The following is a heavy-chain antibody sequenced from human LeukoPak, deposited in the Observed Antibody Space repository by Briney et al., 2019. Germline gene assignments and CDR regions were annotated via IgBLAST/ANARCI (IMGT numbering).Heavy chain of an antibody. J-gene: IGHJ4*02. V-gene: IGHV3-23*01. D-gene: IGHD2-21*02. Sequence: GGSLRLSCAASGFTFSSYGMSWVRQAPGKGLEWVSAISGSGGSTHYADSVKGRFTISRDSSKNTLHLQMSSLRAEDTAVYYCAKATSYCGGDCQFYFDYWGQGTLVIVSS. CDR1: GFTFSSYG. CDR3: AKATSYCGGDCQFYFDY. CDR2: ISGSGGST.